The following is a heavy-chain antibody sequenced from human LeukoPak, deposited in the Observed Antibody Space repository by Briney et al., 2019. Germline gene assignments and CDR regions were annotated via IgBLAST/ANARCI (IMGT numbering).Heavy chain of an antibody. V-gene: IGHV3-33*01. CDR1: GFTFSSYG. CDR3: ATRQAPPFDY. Sequence: GRSLRLSCAASGFTFSSYGMHWVRQAPGKGLEWVAVIWYDGGNKYCADSVKGRFTISRDNSKNTLYLQMNSLRAEDTAVYYCATRQAPPFDYWGQGTLVTVSS. CDR2: IWYDGGNK. D-gene: IGHD1-14*01. J-gene: IGHJ4*02.